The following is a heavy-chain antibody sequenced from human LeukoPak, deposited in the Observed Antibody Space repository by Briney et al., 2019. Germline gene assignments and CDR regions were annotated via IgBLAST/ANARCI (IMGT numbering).Heavy chain of an antibody. D-gene: IGHD4-11*01. CDR1: GFIFSSYG. V-gene: IGHV3-30*18. CDR3: AKRRTVIPFDY. Sequence: GGSLRLSCSASGFIFSSYGIHWVRQAPGKGLEWVAVISFDGKNQFYADSVKGRFTISRDNSKNTLYLQMNSLRAEDTAVYYRAKRRTVIPFDYWGQGTLVTVSS. J-gene: IGHJ4*02. CDR2: ISFDGKNQ.